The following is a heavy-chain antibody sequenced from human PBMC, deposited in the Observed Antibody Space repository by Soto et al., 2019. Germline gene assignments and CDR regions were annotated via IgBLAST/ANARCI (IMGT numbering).Heavy chain of an antibody. J-gene: IGHJ4*02. CDR1: GYSFSSHA. CDR2: IIPVFGTP. D-gene: IGHD6-13*01. CDR3: ARGGALSTSWYWGDGLDS. Sequence: QVQLEQSGSEVQKSGSSVKVSCKASGYSFSSHAITWVRQAPGQGLEWMGGIIPVFGTPTYAQKFQGRLTISADKSTNTSSLELRSLRSEDTAVYYCARGGALSTSWYWGDGLDSWGQGTQVTVSS. V-gene: IGHV1-69*06.